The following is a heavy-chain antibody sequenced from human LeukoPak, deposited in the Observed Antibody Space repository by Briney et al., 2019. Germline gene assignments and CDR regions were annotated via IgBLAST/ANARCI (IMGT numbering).Heavy chain of an antibody. CDR1: GYTFTSYG. J-gene: IGHJ6*02. V-gene: IGHV1-2*02. CDR2: INPNSGGT. Sequence: AASVKVSCKASGYTFTSYGISWVRQAPGQGLEWMGWINPNSGGTNYAQKFQGRVTMTRDTSISTAYMELSRLRSDDTAVYYCARAGYGSRRKYGMDVWGQGTTVTVSS. D-gene: IGHD3-10*01. CDR3: ARAGYGSRRKYGMDV.